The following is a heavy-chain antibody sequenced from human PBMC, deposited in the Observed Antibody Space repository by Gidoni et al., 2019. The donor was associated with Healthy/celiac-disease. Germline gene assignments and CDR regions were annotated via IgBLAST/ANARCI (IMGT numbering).Heavy chain of an antibody. J-gene: IGHJ6*04. D-gene: IGHD2-2*01. CDR1: GFTFRSYA. Sequence: EVQLLESGGGLVQPGGSLRLSCAASGFTFRSYAMSWVRQAPGKGLEWVSAISGSGGSTYYADSVKGLFTISRDNSKNTRYLQTNSPRAEDTAVYYCAKTVVPAALRLEMDVWGKGTTVTVSS. CDR3: AKTVVPAALRLEMDV. V-gene: IGHV3-23*01. CDR2: ISGSGGST.